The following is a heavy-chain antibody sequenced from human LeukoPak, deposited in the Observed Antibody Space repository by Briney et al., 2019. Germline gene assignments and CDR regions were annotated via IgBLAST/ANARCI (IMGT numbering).Heavy chain of an antibody. Sequence: SQTLSLTCAISGDSVSSNSAAWNWIRQSPSRGLEWLGRTYYRSKWYNDYAVSVKSRITINPGTSKNQFSLQLNSVTPEDTAVYYCARVALTTYYYDSSGPYSSWFDPWGQGTLVTVSS. V-gene: IGHV6-1*01. CDR1: GDSVSSNSAA. CDR3: ARVALTTYYYDSSGPYSSWFDP. J-gene: IGHJ5*02. D-gene: IGHD3-22*01. CDR2: TYYRSKWYN.